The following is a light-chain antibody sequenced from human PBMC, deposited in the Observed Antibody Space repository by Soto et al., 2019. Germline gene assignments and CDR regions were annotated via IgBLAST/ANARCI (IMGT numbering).Light chain of an antibody. CDR2: GAS. V-gene: IGKV3-20*01. CDR1: QKISSRY. Sequence: EIVLTQSPGTLSLSPGERATLSGRAGQKISSRYLAWYLQKPGQAPRFLIYGASSRATGIPDRFSGSGSGTDFTLTISRLEPEDFAVYYCQQYGGTPPITFGQGTRLEIK. J-gene: IGKJ5*01. CDR3: QQYGGTPPIT.